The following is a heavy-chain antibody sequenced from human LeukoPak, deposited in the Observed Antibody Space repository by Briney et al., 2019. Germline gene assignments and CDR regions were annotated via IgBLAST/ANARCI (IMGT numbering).Heavy chain of an antibody. V-gene: IGHV3-48*01. CDR3: ARDLTYYYDSSASY. J-gene: IGHJ1*01. CDR2: ISSSSSTI. Sequence: GGSLRLSCAASGFTFSSYSMNWAPQAPGKGREGVSYISSSSSTIYYADSVKGRFTISRDNVKNSLYLQMNSLRAEDTAVYYCARDLTYYYDSSASYWGQGTLVTVSS. CDR1: GFTFSSYS. D-gene: IGHD3-22*01.